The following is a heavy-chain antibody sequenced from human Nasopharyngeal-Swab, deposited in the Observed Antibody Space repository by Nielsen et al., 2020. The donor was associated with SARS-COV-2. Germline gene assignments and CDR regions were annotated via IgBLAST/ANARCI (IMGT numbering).Heavy chain of an antibody. J-gene: IGHJ2*01. CDR1: GYTFSDYY. V-gene: IGHV1-2*06. D-gene: IGHD6-13*01. Sequence: ASVKVSCKASGYTFSDYYIHWVRQAPGQGLEWMGRINPTSGGTNYAQKFQDRVTMTRDTTISTAYMELSSLRSDDTAIFYCTTGVGYTTRAFELWGRGTLVAVSS. CDR3: TTGVGYTTRAFEL. CDR2: INPTSGGT.